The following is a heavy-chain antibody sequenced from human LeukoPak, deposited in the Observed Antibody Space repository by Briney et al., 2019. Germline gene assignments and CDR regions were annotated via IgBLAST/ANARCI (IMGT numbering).Heavy chain of an antibody. CDR2: IYYSGST. CDR3: AREDYGDYGAFDY. V-gene: IGHV4-39*07. J-gene: IGHJ4*02. Sequence: SETLSLTCTVSGGSISSSSYYWGWIRQPPGKRLEWIGSIYYSGSTYYNPSLKSRVTISVDTSKNQFSLKLSSVTAADTAVYYCAREDYGDYGAFDYWGQGTLVTVSS. D-gene: IGHD4-17*01. CDR1: GGSISSSSYY.